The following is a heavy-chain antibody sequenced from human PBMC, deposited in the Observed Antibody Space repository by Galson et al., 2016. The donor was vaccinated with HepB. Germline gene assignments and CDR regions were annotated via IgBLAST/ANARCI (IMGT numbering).Heavy chain of an antibody. Sequence: SVKVSCKASGYTFTSEGISWVRQAPGQGLEWMGWISVYNGNTDYAQELQGRVTMTTDTSTSTAFMELRSLRSDDTAVYYCARRSYYHYYATDVWGQGTTVIVSS. CDR3: ARRSYYHYYATDV. V-gene: IGHV1-18*01. CDR2: ISVYNGNT. J-gene: IGHJ6*02. CDR1: GYTFTSEG.